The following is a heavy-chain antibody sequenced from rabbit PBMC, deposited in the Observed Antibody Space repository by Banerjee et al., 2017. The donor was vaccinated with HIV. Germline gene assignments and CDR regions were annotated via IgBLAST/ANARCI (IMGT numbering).Heavy chain of an antibody. CDR1: GFSFSNKAV. V-gene: IGHV1S45*01. D-gene: IGHD8-1*01. J-gene: IGHJ3*01. CDR3: ARDTGSSFSSYGMDL. CDR2: INVITGKA. Sequence: QEQLVESGGGLVQPEGSLKLTCKAYGFSFSNKAVMCWVRQAPGKGLEWIACINVITGKAVYASWAKGRFTFSKTSSTTVTLQMTSLTAADTATYFCARDTGSSFSSYGMDLWGQGTLVTVS.